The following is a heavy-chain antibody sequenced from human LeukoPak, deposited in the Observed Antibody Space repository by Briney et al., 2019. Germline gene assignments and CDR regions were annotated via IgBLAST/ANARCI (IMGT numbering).Heavy chain of an antibody. CDR1: GFTFRNFD. D-gene: IGHD6-13*01. CDR3: SRGGAPAGYAYDI. Sequence: GGSLRLSCATSGFTFRNFDLHWVRQATGEGLEWVSAIGTAGDTYYLDSVKGRFTISRDNAKNSFYLQMNNLRVGDTAVYYCSRGGAPAGYAYDIWGHGTVVTVSS. J-gene: IGHJ3*02. V-gene: IGHV3-13*01. CDR2: IGTAGDT.